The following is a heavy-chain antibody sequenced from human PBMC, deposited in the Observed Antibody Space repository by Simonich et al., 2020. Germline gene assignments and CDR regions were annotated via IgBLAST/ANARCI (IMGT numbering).Heavy chain of an antibody. V-gene: IGHV4-38-2*01. Sequence: QVQLQESGPGLVKPSETLSLTCAVSGYSISSGYYWGWIRQPPGKGLEWIGGIYHSGGTYYNPYRKSRVTISVDTSKNQFSLKLSSVTAADTAVYYCARVGYSNYYYYGMDVWGQGTTVTVSS. CDR2: IYHSGGT. D-gene: IGHD6-13*01. CDR3: ARVGYSNYYYYGMDV. CDR1: GYSISSGYY. J-gene: IGHJ6*02.